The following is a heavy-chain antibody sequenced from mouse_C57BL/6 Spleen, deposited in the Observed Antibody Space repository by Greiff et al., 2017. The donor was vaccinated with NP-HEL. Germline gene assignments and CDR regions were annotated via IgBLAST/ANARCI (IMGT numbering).Heavy chain of an antibody. V-gene: IGHV1-5*01. CDR3: TRWGLGPHYAMDY. CDR1: GYTFTSYW. Sequence: VQLQQSGPVLARPGASVKMSCKTSGYTFTSYWMHWVKQRPGQGLEWIGAIYPGNSDTSYNQKFKGKAKLTAVTSASTAYMELSSLTNEDSAVYYCTRWGLGPHYAMDYWGQGTSVTVSS. CDR2: IYPGNSDT. D-gene: IGHD4-1*01. J-gene: IGHJ4*01.